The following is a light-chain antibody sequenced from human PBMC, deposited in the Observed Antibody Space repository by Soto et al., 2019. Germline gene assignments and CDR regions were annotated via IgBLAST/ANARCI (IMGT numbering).Light chain of an antibody. CDR3: LQYHNLWA. Sequence: EIVLTQSPGTLSLSPGERATLSCRASQSVSSSYLALYQQKPGQAPRLLIYGASTRATGIPARFSGSGSGTEFTLTISSLQSEDFTVYSCLQYHNLWAFGQGTKVDIK. CDR2: GAS. CDR1: QSVSSSY. V-gene: IGKV3D-7*01. J-gene: IGKJ1*01.